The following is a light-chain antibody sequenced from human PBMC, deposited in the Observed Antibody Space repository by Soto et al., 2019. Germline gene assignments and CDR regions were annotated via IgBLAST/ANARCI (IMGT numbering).Light chain of an antibody. V-gene: IGLV2-14*01. CDR2: DVS. CDR3: SSYTSSSTYV. J-gene: IGLJ1*01. Sequence: QSALTQPASVSGSPGQSITISCTGTSSDVGGYNYVSWYQQHPGKAPKLIIYDVSNRPSGVSNRFFGSKSGNTASLTISGLQAEDEADYYCSSYTSSSTYVFGTGTKLTGL. CDR1: SSDVGGYNY.